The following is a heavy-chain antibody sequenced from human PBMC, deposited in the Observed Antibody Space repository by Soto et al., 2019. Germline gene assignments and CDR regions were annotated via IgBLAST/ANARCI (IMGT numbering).Heavy chain of an antibody. Sequence: SETLSLTCTVSAASFSKYYWTWIRQPPGKGLEWIGSVYFNGNTTYTRPLKRRVSISIDTSKNQISLNRNSVTAADPAVYYCASVTFGGVVLAHWGQGTLVTVSS. V-gene: IGHV4-59*01. J-gene: IGHJ4*02. CDR1: AASFSKYY. D-gene: IGHD3-16*01. CDR3: ASVTFGGVVLAH. CDR2: VYFNGNT.